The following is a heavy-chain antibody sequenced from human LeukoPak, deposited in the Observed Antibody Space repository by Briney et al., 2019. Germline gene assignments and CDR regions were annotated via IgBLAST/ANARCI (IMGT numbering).Heavy chain of an antibody. D-gene: IGHD3-10*01. J-gene: IGHJ2*01. CDR1: GGSISSGGYY. CDR3: ARRRFGWYFDL. CDR2: IYHSGST. V-gene: IGHV4-30-2*01. Sequence: SETLSLTCTVSGGSISSGGYYWSWIRQPPGKGLEWIGYIYHSGSTYYNPSLKSRVTISVDRSKNQFSLKLSSVTAADTAVYYCARRRFGWYFDLWGRGTLVTVSS.